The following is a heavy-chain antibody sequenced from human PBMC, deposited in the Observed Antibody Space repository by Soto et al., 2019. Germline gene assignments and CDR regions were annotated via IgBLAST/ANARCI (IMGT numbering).Heavy chain of an antibody. J-gene: IGHJ4*02. CDR1: GGSFSGYY. D-gene: IGHD3-9*01. CDR2: INHSGST. CDR3: ASAGLQTGYYTTRLFDY. V-gene: IGHV4-34*01. Sequence: PSETLSLTCAAYGGSFSGYYWSWIRQPPGKGLEWIGEINHSGSTNYNPSLKSRVTISVDTSKNQFSLKLSSVTAADTAVYYCASAGLQTGYYTTRLFDYWGQGTLVTVSS.